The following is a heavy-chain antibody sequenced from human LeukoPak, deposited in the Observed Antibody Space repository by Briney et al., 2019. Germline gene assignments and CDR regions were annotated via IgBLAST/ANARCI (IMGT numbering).Heavy chain of an antibody. V-gene: IGHV4-38-2*02. CDR3: APKHPPEAFDI. Sequence: SETLSLTCIVSGYSISSNYYWGWIRQPPGKGLEWIGSIYYSGSTNYNPSLKSRVTISVDTSKNQFSLKLSSVTAADTAVYYCAPKHPPEAFDIWGQGTMVTVSS. CDR1: GYSISSNYY. CDR2: IYYSGST. J-gene: IGHJ3*02.